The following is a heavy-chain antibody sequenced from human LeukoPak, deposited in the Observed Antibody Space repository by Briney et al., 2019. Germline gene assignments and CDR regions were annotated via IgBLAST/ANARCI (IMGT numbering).Heavy chain of an antibody. V-gene: IGHV3-11*01. D-gene: IGHD2-2*01. CDR1: GFTSSDYY. J-gene: IGHJ6*02. CDR2: ISSSGSTI. Sequence: GGSLRLSCAASGFTSSDYYMSWIRQAPGKGLEWVSYISSSGSTIYYADSVKGRFTISRDNAKNSLYLQMNSLRAEDTAVYYCARDPPVYCSSTSCYYDYYYYGMDVWGQGTTVTVSS. CDR3: ARDPPVYCSSTSCYYDYYYYGMDV.